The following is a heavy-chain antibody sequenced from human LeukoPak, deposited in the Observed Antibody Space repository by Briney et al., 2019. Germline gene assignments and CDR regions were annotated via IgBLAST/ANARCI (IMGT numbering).Heavy chain of an antibody. CDR1: GFTFSSYG. CDR3: ARVTTAIPDAFDI. V-gene: IGHV3-30*03. J-gene: IGHJ3*02. Sequence: GGSLRLSCVVSGFTFSSYGMHWVRQAPGKGLEWVAAISYDGSNKNYADSVKGRFAISRDNPKNTLYLQMDNLRAEDTAVYYCARVTTAIPDAFDIWGQGTMVTVSS. D-gene: IGHD2-21*02. CDR2: ISYDGSNK.